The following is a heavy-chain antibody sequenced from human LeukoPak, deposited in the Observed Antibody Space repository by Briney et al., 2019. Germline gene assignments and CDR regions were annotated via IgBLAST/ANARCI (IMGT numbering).Heavy chain of an antibody. CDR1: GGSISSYY. CDR3: AREYGDFDY. J-gene: IGHJ4*02. Sequence: SETLSLTCTVSGGSISSYYWSWIRQPPGKGLEWIGYIYYSGSTNYNPSLKSRVTISADTSKNQFSLKVKSVTAADTAVYYCAREYGDFDYWGQGTLVTVSS. CDR2: IYYSGST. V-gene: IGHV4-59*12. D-gene: IGHD4-17*01.